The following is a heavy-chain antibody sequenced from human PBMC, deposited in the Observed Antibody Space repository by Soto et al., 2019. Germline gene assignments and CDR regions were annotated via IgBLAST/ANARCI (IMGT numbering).Heavy chain of an antibody. Sequence: EVQLLESGGGVVRPGGSLRLSCAASGFTFDDYGMSWVRQAPGKGLEWICGINCDGSSTGYADSVKGRFTISRDNAKNSLYLQMNSLRAEDTAFYYCARDGRVAGPMDVWGHGTTVTVSS. CDR3: ARDGRVAGPMDV. J-gene: IGHJ6*02. V-gene: IGHV3-20*04. CDR1: GFTFDDYG. CDR2: INCDGSST. D-gene: IGHD2-15*01.